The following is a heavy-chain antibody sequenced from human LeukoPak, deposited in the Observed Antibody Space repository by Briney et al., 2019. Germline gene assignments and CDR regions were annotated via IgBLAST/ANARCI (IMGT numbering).Heavy chain of an antibody. Sequence: GGSLRLSCAASGFTFSSYAMSWDRQAPGKGLEWVSAISGSGGSTYYADSVKGRFTISRDNSENTLYLQMNSLRAEDTAVYYCAKEKEGSRYYYDSSGSPNYYFDYWGQGTLVTVSS. CDR3: AKEKEGSRYYYDSSGSPNYYFDY. V-gene: IGHV3-23*01. J-gene: IGHJ4*02. D-gene: IGHD3-22*01. CDR2: ISGSGGST. CDR1: GFTFSSYA.